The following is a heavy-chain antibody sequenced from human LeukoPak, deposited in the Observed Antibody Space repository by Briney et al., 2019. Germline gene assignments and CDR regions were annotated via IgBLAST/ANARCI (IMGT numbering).Heavy chain of an antibody. D-gene: IGHD6-19*01. Sequence: GASVNVSCKASGYTFSRYGINWVRQAPGQGLEWMGWISGYNEKTNYAQKFQGRVTMTTDTSTSTAYMELRRLRSDDTAVYYCARDPGSFLSGSGWLNWFEPWGQGTLLTVSS. CDR2: ISGYNEKT. CDR1: GYTFSRYG. V-gene: IGHV1-18*01. J-gene: IGHJ5*02. CDR3: ARDPGSFLSGSGWLNWFEP.